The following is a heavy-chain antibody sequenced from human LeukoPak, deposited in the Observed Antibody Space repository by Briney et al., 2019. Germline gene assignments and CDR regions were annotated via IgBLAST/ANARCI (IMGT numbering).Heavy chain of an antibody. D-gene: IGHD2-2*01. CDR1: GFTFSSYA. V-gene: IGHV3-23*01. CDR2: ISDSGGST. CDR3: AQTGPTGGFCSSTSCYGVDY. J-gene: IGHJ4*02. Sequence: SGGSLRLSCAASGFTFSSYAMSWVRQAPGKGPEWVSSISDSGGSTYYADSVKGRFTISRDNSKNTLYLQIDTLRAGDTAVYYCAQTGPTGGFCSSTSCYGVDYWGQGTLVTVSS.